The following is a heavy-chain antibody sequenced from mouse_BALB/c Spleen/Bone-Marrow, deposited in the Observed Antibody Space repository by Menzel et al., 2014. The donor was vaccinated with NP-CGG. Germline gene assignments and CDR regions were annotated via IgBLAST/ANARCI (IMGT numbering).Heavy chain of an antibody. J-gene: IGHJ2*01. CDR2: IDPANGNT. CDR3: VSYYYGNYFDS. D-gene: IGHD1-1*01. CDR1: GFNIKDTY. Sequence: VQLQQSGAELVKPGALVKLSCTASGFNIKDTYMHWVKQRPEQGLEWIGRIDPANGNTKYDPKFQGKSTITSDTTSNTAYLQLSSLTSEDTAVYYCVSYYYGNYFDSWGQGTTLTVSS. V-gene: IGHV14-3*02.